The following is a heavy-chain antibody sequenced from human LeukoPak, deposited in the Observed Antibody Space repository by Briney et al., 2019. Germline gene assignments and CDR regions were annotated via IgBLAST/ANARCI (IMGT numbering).Heavy chain of an antibody. V-gene: IGHV3-21*01. CDR1: GFTFSSYS. CDR2: ISSSSSYI. J-gene: IGHJ4*02. CDR3: ARDRGTVVTGYFDY. Sequence: GGSLRLSCAASGFTFSSYSMNWVRQAPGKGLEWVSSISSSSSYIYYADSVKGRFTISRDNAKNSLYLQMNSLRAEDTAVYYCARDRGTVVTGYFDYWGQGTLVTVSS. D-gene: IGHD4-23*01.